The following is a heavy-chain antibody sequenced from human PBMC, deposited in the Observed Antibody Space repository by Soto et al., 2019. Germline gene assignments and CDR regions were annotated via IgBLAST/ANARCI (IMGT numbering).Heavy chain of an antibody. CDR3: ARHVGEMATIPWFDP. V-gene: IGHV5-51*01. D-gene: IGHD5-12*01. Sequence: GESLKISCKGSGYRFTSYWIAWVRQMPGKGLEWMGIIYPGDSDTRYSPSFQGQVTISADKSITTAYLQWSSLKASDTAMYYCARHVGEMATIPWFDPWGQGTLVTVSS. J-gene: IGHJ5*02. CDR2: IYPGDSDT. CDR1: GYRFTSYW.